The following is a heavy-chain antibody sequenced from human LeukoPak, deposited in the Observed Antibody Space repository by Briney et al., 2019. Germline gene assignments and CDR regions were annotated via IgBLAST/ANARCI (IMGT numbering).Heavy chain of an antibody. V-gene: IGHV3-21*01. Sequence: GGSLRLSCAASGFTFSSYSMNWVRQAPGNWLEWVSSISSSSSYIYYADSVKGRFTISRDNAKNSLYLQMNSLRAEDTAVYYCARDPYCSSPSCYLDYWGKGTLVTVSS. D-gene: IGHD2-2*01. CDR3: ARDPYCSSPSCYLDY. CDR1: GFTFSSYS. CDR2: ISSSSSYI. J-gene: IGHJ4*02.